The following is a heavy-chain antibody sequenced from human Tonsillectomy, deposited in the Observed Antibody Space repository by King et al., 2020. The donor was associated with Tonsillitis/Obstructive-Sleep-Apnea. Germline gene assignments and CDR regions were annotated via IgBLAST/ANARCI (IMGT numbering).Heavy chain of an antibody. CDR3: ARASDYYDSSGHRAGLDY. D-gene: IGHD3-22*01. V-gene: IGHV4-31*03. Sequence: VQLQESGPGLVKPSQTLSLTCTDSGGSISSGAYYWSWIRQRPGKGLEWIGYIYYSGSTDYNSSLKTRLTISVDTSKNQFSLKLNSVTAADTAVYYCARASDYYDSSGHRAGLDYWGQGALVTVSS. J-gene: IGHJ4*02. CDR1: GGSISSGAYY. CDR2: IYYSGST.